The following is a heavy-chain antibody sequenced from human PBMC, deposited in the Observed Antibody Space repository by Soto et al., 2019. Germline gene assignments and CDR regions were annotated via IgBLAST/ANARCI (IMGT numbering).Heavy chain of an antibody. Sequence: GESLKISCKGSGYSFTSYWIGWVRQMPGKGLEWMGIIYPGDSDTRYSPSFQGQVTISADKSISTAYLQWSSLKASDTAMHYWASNSSIVRGLIIVTRDYDYGMDLWGQGTTVTVS. D-gene: IGHD3-10*01. J-gene: IGHJ6*02. CDR2: IYPGDSDT. V-gene: IGHV5-51*01. CDR1: GYSFTSYW. CDR3: ASNSSIVRGLIIVTRDYDYGMDL.